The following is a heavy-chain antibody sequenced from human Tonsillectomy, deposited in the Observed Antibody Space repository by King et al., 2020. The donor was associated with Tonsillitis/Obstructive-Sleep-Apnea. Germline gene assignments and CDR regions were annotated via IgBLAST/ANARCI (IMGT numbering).Heavy chain of an antibody. D-gene: IGHD3-22*01. CDR2: IIPILGIA. J-gene: IGHJ4*02. CDR3: ASPREYDTHYFDY. Sequence: QLVQSGAEVKKPGSSVKVSCKASGGTFSSYAISWVRQAPGQGLEWMEGIIPILGIANYAQKFQGRVTITADKSTSTAYMELSSLRSEDTAVYYCASPREYDTHYFDYWGQGTLVTVSS. CDR1: GGTFSSYA. V-gene: IGHV1-69*10.